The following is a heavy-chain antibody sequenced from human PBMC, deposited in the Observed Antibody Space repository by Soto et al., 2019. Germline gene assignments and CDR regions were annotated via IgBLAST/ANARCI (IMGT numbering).Heavy chain of an antibody. V-gene: IGHV3-7*01. CDR3: ANYHDNSGSYAFDL. CDR1: GFTFSRYW. CDR2: INQDGSGR. J-gene: IGHJ3*01. D-gene: IGHD3-22*01. Sequence: EAQLVESGGGLVQPGGSLRLSCAVSGFTFSRYWMSWVRQAPGKGLEWVANINQDGSGRYYVDSVRGRFTISRDNAKNSLYLQMNTLRAEDTAVYYCANYHDNSGSYAFDLWGQGTTVTVSS.